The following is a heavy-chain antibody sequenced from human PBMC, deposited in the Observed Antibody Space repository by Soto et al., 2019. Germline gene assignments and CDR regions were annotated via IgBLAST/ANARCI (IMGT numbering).Heavy chain of an antibody. J-gene: IGHJ4*02. CDR1: GYTFTSYY. CDR2: INPSGGST. Sequence: ASVKVSCKASGYTFTSYYMHWVRQAPGQGLEWMGIINPSGGSTSYAQKFQGRVTMTRDTSTSTVYMELSSLRSEDTAVYYCARDMVKYCGGDCYSSDDWGQGTLVTVSS. CDR3: ARDMVKYCGGDCYSSDD. D-gene: IGHD2-21*02. V-gene: IGHV1-46*01.